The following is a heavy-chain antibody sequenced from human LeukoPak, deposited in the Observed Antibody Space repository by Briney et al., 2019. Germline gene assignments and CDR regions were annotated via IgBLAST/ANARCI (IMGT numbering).Heavy chain of an antibody. CDR1: GGSISSYY. D-gene: IGHD3-9*01. J-gene: IGHJ6*03. CDR3: ARTKLRYFDWLPEYYMDV. V-gene: IGHV4-4*07. Sequence: SETLSLTCTVSGGSISSYYWSWIRQPAGKGLEWIGRIYTSGSTNYNPSLKSRVTISVDTSKNQFSLKLSSVTAADTAVYYCARTKLRYFDWLPEYYMDVWGKGTTVTISS. CDR2: IYTSGST.